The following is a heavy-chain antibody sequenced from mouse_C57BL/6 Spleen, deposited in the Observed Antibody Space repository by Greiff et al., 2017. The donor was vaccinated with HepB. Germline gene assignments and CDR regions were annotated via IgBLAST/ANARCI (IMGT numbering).Heavy chain of an antibody. CDR1: GYTFTSYW. Sequence: QVQLQQPGAELVMPGASVKLSCKASGYTFTSYWMHWVKQRPGQGLEWIGEIDPSDSYTNYNQKFKGKSTLTVDKSSGTAYMQLSSLTSEDSAVYYCARTGDYDGWFAYWGQGTLVTVSA. V-gene: IGHV1-69*01. D-gene: IGHD2-4*01. CDR3: ARTGDYDGWFAY. CDR2: IDPSDSYT. J-gene: IGHJ3*01.